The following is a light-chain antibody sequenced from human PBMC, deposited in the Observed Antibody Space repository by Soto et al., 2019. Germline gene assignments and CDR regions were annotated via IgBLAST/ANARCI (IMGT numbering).Light chain of an antibody. J-gene: IGKJ1*01. V-gene: IGKV3-11*01. Sequence: IFLKQSPANLSLSSGEKATLSCRARQGGRSYLAWYQQKPGQAPRLLIYDASKRATGIPARFSGSGFGTDYTLTISSLEPEDFAVYYCQQRSKWRTFGQGTKVEIK. CDR1: QGGRSY. CDR3: QQRSKWRT. CDR2: DAS.